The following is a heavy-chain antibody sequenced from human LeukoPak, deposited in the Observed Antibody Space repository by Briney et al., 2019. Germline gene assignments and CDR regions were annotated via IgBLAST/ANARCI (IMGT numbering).Heavy chain of an antibody. Sequence: GGSLRLSCATSGFTFSSYAMHWVRQAPGKGLEWVSGISWNSGSIGYADSVKGRFTISRDNAKNSLYLQMNSLRAEDTALYYCAKDMGYSYPLGFDYWGQGTLVTVSS. J-gene: IGHJ4*02. D-gene: IGHD5-18*01. CDR3: AKDMGYSYPLGFDY. CDR1: GFTFSSYA. V-gene: IGHV3-9*01. CDR2: ISWNSGSI.